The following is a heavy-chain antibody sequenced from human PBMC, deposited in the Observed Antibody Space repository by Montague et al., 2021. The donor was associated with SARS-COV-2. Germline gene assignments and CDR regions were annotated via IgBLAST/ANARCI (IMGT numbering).Heavy chain of an antibody. D-gene: IGHD4-17*01. CDR3: ARAVTTGIDWFDP. J-gene: IGHJ5*02. Sequence: SETLSLTCTVSSGSISSHYWSWIRQPPGKGLKWIGYVNYGGSTNYNPSLKSRVSISLDTSKNQFSLRLNSVTAADTAVYYCARAVTTGIDWFDPWGQGTLVIGSS. V-gene: IGHV4-59*11. CDR2: VNYGGST. CDR1: SGSISSHY.